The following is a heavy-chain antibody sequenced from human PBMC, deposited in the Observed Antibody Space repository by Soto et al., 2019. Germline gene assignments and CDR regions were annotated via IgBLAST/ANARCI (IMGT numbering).Heavy chain of an antibody. D-gene: IGHD2-2*01. Sequence: SEPLSLTCTVSGGSISSYYWSWIRQPPGKGLELISFIYYSGITHFYPSLQSRVTISVDSSKNQFSLKRSSVTAADTAVYYCARHPRIFQHQLLLDAFDIWGQGTMVTVSS. CDR3: ARHPRIFQHQLLLDAFDI. V-gene: IGHV4-59*08. CDR2: IYYSGIT. J-gene: IGHJ3*02. CDR1: GGSISSYY.